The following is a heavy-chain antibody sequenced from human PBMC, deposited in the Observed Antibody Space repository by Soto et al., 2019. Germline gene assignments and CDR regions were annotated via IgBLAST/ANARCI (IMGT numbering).Heavy chain of an antibody. Sequence: EVQLLESGGGLVQPGGSLRLSCAASGFTFSNYAMNWVRQAPVKGLEWVSVISGSGDSTYHADSVKGRFTISRDNSKNPLYLQMTGLRAEDPAVYHCARRGSGSYYDCSGEGTVVTVSS. J-gene: IGHJ4*02. CDR2: ISGSGDST. D-gene: IGHD1-26*01. CDR1: GFTFSNYA. CDR3: ARRGSGSYYDC. V-gene: IGHV3-23*01.